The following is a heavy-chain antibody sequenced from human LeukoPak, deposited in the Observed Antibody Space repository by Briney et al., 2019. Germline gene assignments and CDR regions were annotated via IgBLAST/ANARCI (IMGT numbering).Heavy chain of an antibody. CDR1: GGSISSYY. J-gene: IGHJ4*02. Sequence: PSETLSLTCTVSGGSISSYYWSWIRQHPGKGLEWIGYIYYSGSTYYNPSLKSRVIISVDTSKNQFSLKLTSVTAADTAVYYCARSLGGSQFFDYWGQGTLVTVSS. D-gene: IGHD3-16*01. CDR2: IYYSGST. V-gene: IGHV4-59*06. CDR3: ARSLGGSQFFDY.